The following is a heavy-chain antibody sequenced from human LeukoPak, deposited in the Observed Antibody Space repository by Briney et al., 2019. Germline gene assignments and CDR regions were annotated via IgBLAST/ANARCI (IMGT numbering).Heavy chain of an antibody. J-gene: IGHJ6*04. CDR2: ITSSSSYT. CDR3: AIDRPAGTAASYYYYGMDV. D-gene: IGHD2-2*01. V-gene: IGHV3-11*06. Sequence: PGGPLRLSCAASGFTFSDYYMSWIRQAPGKGLEWVSYITSSSSYTNYADSVKGRFTISRDNAKNSLYLQMNSLRAEDTAVYYCAIDRPAGTAASYYYYGMDVWGKGTTVTVSS. CDR1: GFTFSDYY.